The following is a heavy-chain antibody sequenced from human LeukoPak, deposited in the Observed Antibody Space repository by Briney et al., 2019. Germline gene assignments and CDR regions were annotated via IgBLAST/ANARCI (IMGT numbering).Heavy chain of an antibody. Sequence: ASVKVSCKASGYTFTSYGISWVRQAPGQGLEWMGWISAYNGNTNYAQKLQGRVTMTTDTSTSTAYMELRSLRSDDTAVYYCARTVAGTEDYYYYYGMDVWGQGTTVTVSS. V-gene: IGHV1-18*01. J-gene: IGHJ6*02. CDR1: GYTFTSYG. CDR2: ISAYNGNT. CDR3: ARTVAGTEDYYYYYGMDV. D-gene: IGHD6-19*01.